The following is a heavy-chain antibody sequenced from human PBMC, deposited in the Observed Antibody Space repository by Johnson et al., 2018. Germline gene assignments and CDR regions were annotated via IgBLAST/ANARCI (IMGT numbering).Heavy chain of an antibody. CDR2: VNPSGGGT. CDR3: AYGVDG. Sequence: VQLLESGAEVKKPGASVKISCTASKYAFNTYYMNWVRQAPGQGLEWMGIVNPSGGGTNYAQKFQGRVTMTRDTSTSTFHLEVSRLRAEDTAVYYCAYGVDGWGQGTTVTVSS. J-gene: IGHJ6*02. CDR1: KYAFNTYY. V-gene: IGHV1-46*02.